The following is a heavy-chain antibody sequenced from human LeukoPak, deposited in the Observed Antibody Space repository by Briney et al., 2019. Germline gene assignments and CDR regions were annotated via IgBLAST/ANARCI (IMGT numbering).Heavy chain of an antibody. CDR3: ARERSSSGGHNWFDP. CDR1: GGYIITSGHY. CDR2: VYYTGVT. J-gene: IGHJ5*02. D-gene: IGHD4-23*01. Sequence: PSETLSHTCTVSGGYIITSGHYWGWIRQPPGKGLEWIGSVYYTGVTSTNPFFRSRMSTSVDTSKNQFSLNLTSVTAADAAVYYCARERSSSGGHNWFDPWGQGTLVTVSS. V-gene: IGHV4-39*07.